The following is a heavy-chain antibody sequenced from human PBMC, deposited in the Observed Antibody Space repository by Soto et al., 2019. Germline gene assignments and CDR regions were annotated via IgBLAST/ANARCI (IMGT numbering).Heavy chain of an antibody. J-gene: IGHJ4*02. CDR1: GYTFTSYG. D-gene: IGHD1-1*01. Sequence: QVHLVQSGAEVKKPGASVKVSCKGSGYTFTSYGITWVRQAPGQGLEWMGWISAHNGNTDYAQKLQGRVTVTRDTSTSTAYMELRSLRADDTAVYYCARGRYGDYWGQGALVTVSS. V-gene: IGHV1-18*01. CDR3: ARGRYGDY. CDR2: ISAHNGNT.